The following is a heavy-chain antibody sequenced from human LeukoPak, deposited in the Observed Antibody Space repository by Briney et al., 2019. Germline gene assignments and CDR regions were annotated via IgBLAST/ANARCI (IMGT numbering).Heavy chain of an antibody. Sequence: ASVKVSCKASGYTFTGYYIHWVRQAPGQGLEWMGWINPNSGDTNYAQKFQDRVTLSRDTSISTAYRERTNLRSDDTSVYYCARPNGDYHNWFDPWGQGTLVTVSS. CDR3: ARPNGDYHNWFDP. D-gene: IGHD4-17*01. CDR2: INPNSGDT. J-gene: IGHJ5*02. V-gene: IGHV1-2*02. CDR1: GYTFTGYY.